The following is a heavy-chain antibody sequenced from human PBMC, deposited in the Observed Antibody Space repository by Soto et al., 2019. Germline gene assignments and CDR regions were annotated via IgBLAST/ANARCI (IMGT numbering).Heavy chain of an antibody. CDR2: ISGTGST. V-gene: IGHV3-23*01. D-gene: IGHD6-13*01. CDR1: GCSFSLYA. Sequence: EVQLLESGGGLVQPGESLRLSCAASGCSFSLYAMTWVRQAPGKGLEWVSTISGTGSTYYADSVKGRFTISRDNSKATVYLQMNNLRAEDTAVYYCAKRDGAAAAGIDYWGQGNLVTVSS. J-gene: IGHJ4*02. CDR3: AKRDGAAAAGIDY.